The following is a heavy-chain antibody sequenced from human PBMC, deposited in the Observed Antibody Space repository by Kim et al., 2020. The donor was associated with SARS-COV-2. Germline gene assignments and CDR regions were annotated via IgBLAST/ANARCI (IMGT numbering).Heavy chain of an antibody. D-gene: IGHD3-3*01. J-gene: IGHJ6*03. CDR2: INHSGST. V-gene: IGHV4-34*01. Sequence: SETLSLTCAVYGGSFSGYYWSWIRQPPGKGLEWIGEINHSGSTNYNPSLKSRVTISVDTSKNQFSLKLSSVTAADTAVYYCARGGVVIPYYYYYYMDVWGKGTTVTVSS. CDR1: GGSFSGYY. CDR3: ARGGVVIPYYYYYYMDV.